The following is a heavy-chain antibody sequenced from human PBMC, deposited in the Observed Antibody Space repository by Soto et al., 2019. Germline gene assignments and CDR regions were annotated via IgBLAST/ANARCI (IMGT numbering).Heavy chain of an antibody. CDR2: ISAYNGNT. J-gene: IGHJ6*02. CDR3: ARDPAYDFWSGYYLYYYGMDV. Sequence: QGLEWIGWISAYNGNTNYAQKLQGRVTMTTDTSTSTAYMELRSLRSDDTAVYYCARDPAYDFWSGYYLYYYGMDVWGQGTTVTVSS. D-gene: IGHD3-3*01. V-gene: IGHV1-18*01.